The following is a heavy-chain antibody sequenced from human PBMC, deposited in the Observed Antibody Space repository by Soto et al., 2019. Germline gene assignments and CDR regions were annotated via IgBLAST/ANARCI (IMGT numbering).Heavy chain of an antibody. Sequence: PGESLKISCKGSGYSFTSYWIGWVRQMPGKGLEWMGIIYPDDSETKYSPSFEGHVTLSADKSVSTAYLQWNGLKASDTAMYYCVRHERQLYIYWGHGTLVTVSS. CDR3: VRHERQLYIY. J-gene: IGHJ4*01. CDR1: GYSFTSYW. D-gene: IGHD1-1*01. V-gene: IGHV5-51*01. CDR2: IYPDDSET.